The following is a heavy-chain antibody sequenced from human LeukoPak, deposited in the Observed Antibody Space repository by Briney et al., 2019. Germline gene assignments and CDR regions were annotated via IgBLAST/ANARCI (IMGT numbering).Heavy chain of an antibody. V-gene: IGHV3-23*01. J-gene: IGHJ4*02. CDR1: GFTFSSYA. D-gene: IGHD6-13*01. CDR2: ISGSGGST. CDR3: TRDGSSWSFDY. Sequence: PGGSLRLSCAASGFTFSSYAMSWVRQAPGKGLEWVSAISGSGGSTYYADSVKGRFTISRDNAKNTLFLQMNSLRAEDTAVYYCTRDGSSWSFDYWGQGTLVTVSS.